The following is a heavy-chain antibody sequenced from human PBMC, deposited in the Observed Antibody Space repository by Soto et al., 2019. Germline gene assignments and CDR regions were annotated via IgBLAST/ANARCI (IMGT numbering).Heavy chain of an antibody. CDR2: INHSGST. J-gene: IGHJ4*02. D-gene: IGHD6-19*01. Sequence: LSLTCAVYGGSFSGYYWSWIRQPPGKGLEWIGEINHSGSTNYNPSLKSRVTISVDTSKNQFSLKLSSVTAADTAVYYCARERGSGWYSDNWGQGTLVTVSS. CDR1: GGSFSGYY. CDR3: ARERGSGWYSDN. V-gene: IGHV4-34*01.